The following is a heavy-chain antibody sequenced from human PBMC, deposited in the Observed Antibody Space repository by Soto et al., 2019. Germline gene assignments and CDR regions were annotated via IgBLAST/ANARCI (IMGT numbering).Heavy chain of an antibody. Sequence: ASVKVSCKASGYTSTNYAFTWVRQAPGQGLEWMGWISAYNGNTDYARKLQGRVTMTRDTSTSTAYMELRTLTSDDSAVYYCAPEGSRSGRPRPHTYLNYCGKGTLVTVAS. V-gene: IGHV1-18*04. CDR2: ISAYNGNT. D-gene: IGHD2-15*01. CDR3: APEGSRSGRPRPHTYLNY. J-gene: IGHJ4*02. CDR1: GYTSTNYA.